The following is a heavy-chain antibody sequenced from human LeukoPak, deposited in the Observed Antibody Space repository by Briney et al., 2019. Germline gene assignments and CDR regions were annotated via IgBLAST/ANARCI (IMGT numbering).Heavy chain of an antibody. V-gene: IGHV1-2*02. CDR2: INPNSGGT. CDR3: ARALYRGLAAGGAFDI. Sequence: ASVKVSCKASGYTFTGYYMHWVRQAPGQGLEWMGWINPNSGGTNYAQKFQGRVTMTRDTSISTAYMELSSLRSEDMAVYYCARALYRGLAAGGAFDIWGQGTMVTVSS. J-gene: IGHJ3*02. D-gene: IGHD6-19*01. CDR1: GYTFTGYY.